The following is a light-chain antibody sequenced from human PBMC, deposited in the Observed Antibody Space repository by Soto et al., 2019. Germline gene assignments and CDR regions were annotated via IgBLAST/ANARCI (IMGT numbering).Light chain of an antibody. CDR2: DAS. CDR3: QQYNIFPST. J-gene: IGKJ2*01. Sequence: DIHMTQSPSTLSASVGDRVTITCRASQSISTWLAWYQQRPGKAPKLLMYDASSLESGVPSRFSGSGSETEFTLTISSLHPDDFATYYCQQYNIFPSTFGQGTKLEIK. CDR1: QSISTW. V-gene: IGKV1-5*01.